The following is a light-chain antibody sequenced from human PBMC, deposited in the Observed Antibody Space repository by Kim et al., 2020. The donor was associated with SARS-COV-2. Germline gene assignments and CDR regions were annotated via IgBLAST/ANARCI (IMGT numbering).Light chain of an antibody. Sequence: SASVGDRVTITCRASQSIGNWLAWYQQQPGKAPRLLIYAASSLHTGVPSRFSGSGSGTDFTLTISSLHPEDFATYYCQQANSFPYTFGQGTKLEI. CDR3: QQANSFPYT. J-gene: IGKJ2*01. V-gene: IGKV1-12*02. CDR1: QSIGNW. CDR2: AAS.